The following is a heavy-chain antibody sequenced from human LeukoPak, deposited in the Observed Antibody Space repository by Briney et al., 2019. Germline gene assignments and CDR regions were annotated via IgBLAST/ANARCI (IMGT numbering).Heavy chain of an antibody. CDR3: AKDRSYDFWSGYPGGP. D-gene: IGHD3-3*01. CDR1: GFTFSSYG. V-gene: IGHV3-30*18. J-gene: IGHJ5*02. Sequence: PGGSLRPSCAASGFTFSSYGMHWVRQAPGKGLEWVAVISYDGSNKYYADSVKGRFTISRDNSKNTLYLQMNSLRAEDTAVYYCAKDRSYDFWSGYPGGPWGQGTLVTVSS. CDR2: ISYDGSNK.